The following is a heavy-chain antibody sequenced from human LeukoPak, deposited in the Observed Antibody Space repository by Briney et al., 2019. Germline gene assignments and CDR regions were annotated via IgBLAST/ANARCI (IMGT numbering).Heavy chain of an antibody. CDR3: ARDRAPEFRAFDI. CDR2: IIPILGIA. V-gene: IGHV1-69*04. J-gene: IGHJ3*02. CDR1: GGTFGSYA. D-gene: IGHD1-26*01. Sequence: SVKVSCKASGGTFGSYAISLVRQAPGQGFEWMGRIIPILGIANYAQKFQGRATITADKSTSTAYMELSSLRSEDTDVYYCARDRAPEFRAFDIWGQGTVVTVSS.